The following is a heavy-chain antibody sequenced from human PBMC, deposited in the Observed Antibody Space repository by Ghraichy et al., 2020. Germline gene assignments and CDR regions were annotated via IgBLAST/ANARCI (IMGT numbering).Heavy chain of an antibody. Sequence: GGSLRLSCAASGFTFSSYAMSWVRQAPGKGLEWVSAISGSGGSTYYADSVKGRFTISRDNSKNTQYLQMNSLRAEDTAVYYCAKDRLVIPINWFDPWGHGTLVTVSS. D-gene: IGHD3-9*01. V-gene: IGHV3-23*01. CDR1: GFTFSSYA. CDR3: AKDRLVIPINWFDP. J-gene: IGHJ5*02. CDR2: ISGSGGST.